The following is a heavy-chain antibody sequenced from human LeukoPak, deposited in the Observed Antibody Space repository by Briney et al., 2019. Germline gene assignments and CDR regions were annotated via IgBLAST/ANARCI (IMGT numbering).Heavy chain of an antibody. Sequence: SETLSLTCAVYGGSFSGYYWSWIRQPPGKGLEWIGEINHSGSTNYNPSLKSRVAISVDTSKNQFSLKLSSVTAADTAVYYCARRIAVAGDLDYWGQGTLVTVSS. D-gene: IGHD6-19*01. CDR3: ARRIAVAGDLDY. CDR2: INHSGST. CDR1: GGSFSGYY. J-gene: IGHJ4*02. V-gene: IGHV4-34*01.